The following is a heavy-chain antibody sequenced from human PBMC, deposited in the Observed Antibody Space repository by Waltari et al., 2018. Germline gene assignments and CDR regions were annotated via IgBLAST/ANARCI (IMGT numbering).Heavy chain of an antibody. J-gene: IGHJ3*01. CDR2: VSYSGTT. CDR1: GVSITSNIHY. V-gene: IGHV4-39*01. CDR3: ATYIGASVGTAAFDV. Sequence: QLQLQELGARLVRPSETLSLICSVSGVSITSNIHYWAWIRQSPGQGLEWIGTVSYSGTTYISPSLKSRVSVSRDTSKNQVSLILGSVTAADMAVYYCATYIGASVGTAAFDVWGQGTMVTVSS. D-gene: IGHD5-12*01.